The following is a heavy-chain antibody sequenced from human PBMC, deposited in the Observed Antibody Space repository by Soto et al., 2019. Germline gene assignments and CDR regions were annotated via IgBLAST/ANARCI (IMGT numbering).Heavy chain of an antibody. CDR1: GYTFTSYG. Sequence: ASVKVSCKASGYTFTSYGISWVRQAPGQGLEWMGWISAYNGNTNYAQKLQGRVTMTTDTSTSTAYMELRSLRSDDTAVYYCARGREFVAAFDDLWSGFMDVWGKGTMVTVSS. D-gene: IGHD3-3*01. CDR2: ISAYNGNT. V-gene: IGHV1-18*01. CDR3: ARGREFVAAFDDLWSGFMDV. J-gene: IGHJ6*04.